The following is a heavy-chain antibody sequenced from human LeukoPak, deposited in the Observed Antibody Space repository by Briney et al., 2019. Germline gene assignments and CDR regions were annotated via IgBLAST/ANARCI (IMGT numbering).Heavy chain of an antibody. CDR1: GYTITGYY. Sequence: ASVKVSCKAFGYTITGYYIHWVRQAPGQGLEWMGWINPNNGGTNSAQKFQGRVTMTRDTSIGTAYMELNRLTYDDTAVYYCGRDRHWNQGNFDYWGQGTPVTVSS. CDR2: INPNNGGT. J-gene: IGHJ4*02. CDR3: GRDRHWNQGNFDY. V-gene: IGHV1-2*02. D-gene: IGHD1-1*01.